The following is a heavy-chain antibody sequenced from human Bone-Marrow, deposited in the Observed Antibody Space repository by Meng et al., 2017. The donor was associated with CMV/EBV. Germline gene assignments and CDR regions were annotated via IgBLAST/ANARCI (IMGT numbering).Heavy chain of an antibody. CDR2: INSDGSST. V-gene: IGHV3-74*01. CDR3: ASTSLNWNYQNYYYYGMDV. D-gene: IGHD1-7*01. CDR1: GFTFSSYW. J-gene: IGHJ6*02. Sequence: GGSLRLSCAASGFTFSSYWMHWVRQAPGKGLVWVSRINSDGSSTSYADSVKGRFTISRDNAKNTLYLQMNSLRAEDTAVYYCASTSLNWNYQNYYYYGMDVSGQGTTVTVSS.